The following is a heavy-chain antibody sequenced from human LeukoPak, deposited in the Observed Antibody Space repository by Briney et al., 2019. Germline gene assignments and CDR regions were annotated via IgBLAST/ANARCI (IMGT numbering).Heavy chain of an antibody. J-gene: IGHJ2*01. Sequence: PGGSLRLSCEASGLSFGDYTMHWVRQPPGKGLEWVSGINWDGGSTAYADSVKGRFTISRDNAKNSLYLQMNSLRAEDTALYYCARAGYSVWYFDLWGRGTLVTVSS. CDR2: INWDGGST. D-gene: IGHD3-16*02. V-gene: IGHV3-20*04. CDR3: ARAGYSVWYFDL. CDR1: GLSFGDYT.